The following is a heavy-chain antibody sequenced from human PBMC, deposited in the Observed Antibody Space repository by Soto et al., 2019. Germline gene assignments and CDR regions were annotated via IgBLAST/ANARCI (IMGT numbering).Heavy chain of an antibody. CDR2: INPNSGGT. CDR1: GYTFTGYY. D-gene: IGHD2-8*01. J-gene: IGHJ6*02. CDR3: AICYCTNGVCQVRHTYYGMDV. V-gene: IGHV1-2*02. Sequence: QVQLVQSGAEVKKPGASVKVSCKASGYTFTGYYMHWVRQAPGQGLEWMGWINPNSGGTNYAQKFQGRVTMTRDTSISTAYMELSRLRSDDTAVYYCAICYCTNGVCQVRHTYYGMDVWGQGTTVTVSS.